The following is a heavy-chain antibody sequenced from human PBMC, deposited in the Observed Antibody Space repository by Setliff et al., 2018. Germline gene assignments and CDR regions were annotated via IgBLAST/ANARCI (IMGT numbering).Heavy chain of an antibody. D-gene: IGHD4-17*01. V-gene: IGHV4-59*12. CDR2: IHNNGRI. CDR1: GASITSYY. Sequence: KTSETLSLTCSVSGASITSYYWSWIRQPPGKGLEWIAYIHNNGRIKYNPALKSRVTISVDTSKNQFSLTLSSVTAADTAVYYCARETTMTYYFYYMDVWGKGTTVTVSS. J-gene: IGHJ6*03. CDR3: ARETTMTYYFYYMDV.